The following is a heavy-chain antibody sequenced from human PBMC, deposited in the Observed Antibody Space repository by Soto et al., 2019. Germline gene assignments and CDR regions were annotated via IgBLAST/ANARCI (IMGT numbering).Heavy chain of an antibody. V-gene: IGHV3-23*01. D-gene: IGHD3-10*01. CDR3: AVLLLWFGELSDYFDY. CDR2: ISGSGGST. CDR1: GFTFSSYA. J-gene: IGHJ4*02. Sequence: EVQLLESGGGLVQPGGSLRLSCAASGFTFSSYAMSWVRQAPGKGLEWVSAISGSGGSTYYADSVKGRFTISRDNSKNTLYLQMNSLRAEDTAVYYCAVLLLWFGELSDYFDYWGQGTLVTVSS.